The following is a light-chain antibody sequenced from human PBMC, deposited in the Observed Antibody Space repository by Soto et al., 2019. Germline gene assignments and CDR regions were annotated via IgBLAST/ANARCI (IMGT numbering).Light chain of an antibody. V-gene: IGKV3-11*01. CDR3: QQFSSYPLT. CDR1: QSVSSD. J-gene: IGKJ4*01. Sequence: EIALTQPAATLSVSPGEGATLSCRASQSVSSDLAWYHQKPGQAPRLLIYDASNRATGIPARFSGGGSGTDFTLTISRLEPEDFAVYYCQQFSSYPLTFGGGTKVDI. CDR2: DAS.